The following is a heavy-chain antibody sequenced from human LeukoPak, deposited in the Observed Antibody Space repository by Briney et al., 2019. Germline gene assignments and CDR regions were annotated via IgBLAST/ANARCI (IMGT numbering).Heavy chain of an antibody. V-gene: IGHV3-23*01. CDR3: AKDALGPITGTRFDP. CDR1: GFTFSSYA. D-gene: IGHD1-7*01. Sequence: GGSLRLSCAASGFTFSSYAMSWVRQAPGKGLEWVSAISGSGGSTYYADSMKGRFTISRDNSKNTLYLQMNSLRAEDTAVYYCAKDALGPITGTRFDPWGQGTLVTVSS. J-gene: IGHJ5*02. CDR2: ISGSGGST.